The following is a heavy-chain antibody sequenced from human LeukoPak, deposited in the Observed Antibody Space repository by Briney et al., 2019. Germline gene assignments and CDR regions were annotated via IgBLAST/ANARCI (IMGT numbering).Heavy chain of an antibody. Sequence: SETLSLTCTVSGYSISSGYYWGWIRQPPGKGLEWIGCMYHSGTTNYNPSLKSQVTISVDTSKNQFSVRLTSVTATDTAVYYCARFSVSQAWFDPWGQGTLVTVSS. V-gene: IGHV4-38-2*02. CDR2: MYHSGTT. CDR1: GYSISSGYY. D-gene: IGHD2-8*01. CDR3: ARFSVSQAWFDP. J-gene: IGHJ5*02.